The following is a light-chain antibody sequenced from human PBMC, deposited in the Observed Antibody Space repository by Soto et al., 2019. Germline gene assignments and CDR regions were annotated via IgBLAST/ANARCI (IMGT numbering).Light chain of an antibody. CDR3: QQYNRYWT. CDR1: QSISSW. V-gene: IGKV1-5*01. Sequence: DIQMTQSPSTLSGSVGDRVTITCRASQSISSWLAWYQQKPGKAPKLLIYDASSLESGVPSRFSGSGSGTEFTLTISSLQPDDFATYYCQQYNRYWTFGQGTKV. CDR2: DAS. J-gene: IGKJ1*01.